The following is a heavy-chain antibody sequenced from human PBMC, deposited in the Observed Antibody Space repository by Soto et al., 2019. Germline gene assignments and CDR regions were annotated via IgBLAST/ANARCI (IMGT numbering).Heavy chain of an antibody. D-gene: IGHD4-17*01. J-gene: IGHJ4*02. V-gene: IGHV3-30*18. Sequence: PGGSLRLSCAASGFTFSSYGTHWVRQAPGKGLEWVAVISYDGNNKYYADSVKGRFTISRDNFKNTLYLQMDSPRAEDTAMYYCAKDHLETTVTTPSYWGQGTLVTVSS. CDR2: ISYDGNNK. CDR1: GFTFSSYG. CDR3: AKDHLETTVTTPSY.